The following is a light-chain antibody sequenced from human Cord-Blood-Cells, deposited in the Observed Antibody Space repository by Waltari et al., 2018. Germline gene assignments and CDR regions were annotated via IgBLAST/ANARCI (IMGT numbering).Light chain of an antibody. V-gene: IGKV3-15*01. CDR2: GAS. Sequence: EIVMTPSPATLSVSPGERATPSCRASQSVSSNLAWYQQKPGQAPRLLIYGASTRATGIPARFSGSGSGTEFTLTISSLQSEDFAVDYCQQYNNWPYSFGQGTKLEIK. CDR1: QSVSSN. CDR3: QQYNNWPYS. J-gene: IGKJ2*03.